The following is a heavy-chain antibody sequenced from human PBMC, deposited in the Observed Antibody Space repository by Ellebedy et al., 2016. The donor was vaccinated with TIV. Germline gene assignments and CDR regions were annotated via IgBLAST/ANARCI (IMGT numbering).Heavy chain of an antibody. J-gene: IGHJ4*02. CDR1: GFTFTTYG. CDR2: IWYDGSET. V-gene: IGHV3-33*01. Sequence: GGSLRLSCETSGFTFTTYGIQWVRQAPGRGLEWVGVIWYDGSETYYGDSVEGRFTISRDKSKSTVFLHMDNLRAEDTAVYYCARDAPFMIRGSVVDYWGQGTLVTVSS. CDR3: ARDAPFMIRGSVVDY. D-gene: IGHD3-16*01.